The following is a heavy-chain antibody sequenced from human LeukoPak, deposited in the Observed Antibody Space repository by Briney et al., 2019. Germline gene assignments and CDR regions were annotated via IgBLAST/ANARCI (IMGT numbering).Heavy chain of an antibody. Sequence: SETLSLICSVSGVSITTYYWIWIRQPPAKGLEWRGFFSYSGSTKYHPSLSSGVTMSVDTSKNQSSLKLSSVTAADTAVYYCARMYSGTSYYFDYWGQGTLVTVSS. CDR3: ARMYSGTSYYFDY. CDR1: GVSITTYY. J-gene: IGHJ4*02. CDR2: FSYSGST. D-gene: IGHD1-26*01. V-gene: IGHV4-59*01.